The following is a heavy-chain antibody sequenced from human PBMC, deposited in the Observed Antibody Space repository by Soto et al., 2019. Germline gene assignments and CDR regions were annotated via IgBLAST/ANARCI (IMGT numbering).Heavy chain of an antibody. CDR2: IYYSGST. CDR3: ARPPGGVVVAATPFPWYFDL. CDR1: GGSISSSSYY. V-gene: IGHV4-39*01. Sequence: QLQLQESGPGLVKPSETLSLTCTVSGGSISSSSYYWGWIRQPPGKGLEWIGSIYYSGSTYYNPSLKSRVTIPVDTSKNQCSLKLSSVTAAAPAVHYCARPPGGVVVAATPFPWYFDLWGRGTLVTVSS. D-gene: IGHD2-15*01. J-gene: IGHJ2*01.